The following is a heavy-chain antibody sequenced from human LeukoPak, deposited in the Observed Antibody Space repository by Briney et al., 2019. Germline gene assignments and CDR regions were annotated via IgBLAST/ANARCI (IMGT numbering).Heavy chain of an antibody. J-gene: IGHJ6*03. CDR1: GFTFSSYS. Sequence: SGGSLRLSCAASGFTFSSYSMNWVRQAPGKGLEWVSSISSSSSYIYYADSVKGRFTISRDNAKNSLYLQMNSLRAEDTAVYYCARVPHPGIPYYYYYYMDVWGKGTTVTVSS. CDR3: ARVPHPGIPYYYYYYMDV. V-gene: IGHV3-21*01. CDR2: ISSSSSYI.